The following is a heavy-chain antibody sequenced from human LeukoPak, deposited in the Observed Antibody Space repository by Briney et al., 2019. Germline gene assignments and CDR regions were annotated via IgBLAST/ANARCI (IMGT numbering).Heavy chain of an antibody. D-gene: IGHD1-26*01. CDR1: GFTFSSYS. V-gene: IGHV3-48*01. CDR3: ARDAAGATYPIDY. J-gene: IGHJ4*02. Sequence: GRSLRLSCAASGFTFSSYSMNWVRQAPGKGLEWVSYISSSSSTIYYADSVKGRFTISRDNAKNSLYLQMNSLRAEDTAVYYCARDAAGATYPIDYWGQGTLVTVSS. CDR2: ISSSSSTI.